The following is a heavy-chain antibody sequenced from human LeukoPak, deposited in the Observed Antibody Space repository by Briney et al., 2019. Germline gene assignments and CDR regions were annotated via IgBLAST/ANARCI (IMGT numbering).Heavy chain of an antibody. CDR2: IHYSGST. D-gene: IGHD3-10*01. V-gene: IGHV4-59*01. J-gene: IGHJ6*03. CDR3: ARVEEGYGSGRRENYYYYYMDV. CDR1: GGSISSYY. Sequence: TSETLSLTCTVSGGSISSYYWSWIRQPPGKGLEWIGYIHYSGSTNYNHSLKSLVTISVNTSKNQFSLKLSFLTAADTAVYYCARVEEGYGSGRRENYYYYYMDVWGKGTTVTISS.